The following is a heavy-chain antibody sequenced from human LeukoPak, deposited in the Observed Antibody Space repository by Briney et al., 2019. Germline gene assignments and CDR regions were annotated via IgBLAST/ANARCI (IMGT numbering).Heavy chain of an antibody. CDR1: GGSIDMSDYY. J-gene: IGHJ2*01. Sequence: SETLSLTCTVSGGSIDMSDYYWGWIRQPPGKGLEWIGSIHYSGSTYYNPSLKSRVTISVDTSKNHFSLKLTSVTAADTSVYYCARVAASYWYFDLWGRGTLVTVSS. V-gene: IGHV4-39*02. D-gene: IGHD5-18*01. CDR2: IHYSGST. CDR3: ARVAASYWYFDL.